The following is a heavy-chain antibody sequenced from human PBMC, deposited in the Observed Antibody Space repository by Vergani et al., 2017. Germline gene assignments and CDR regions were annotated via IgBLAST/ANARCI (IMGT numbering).Heavy chain of an antibody. CDR3: ARHDAGHYDASYYGLDV. V-gene: IGHV4-59*08. CDR1: GGSISSYY. Sequence: QVQLQESGPGLVKPSETLSLTCTVSGGSISSYYWSWIRQPPGKGLEWIGYIYYSESTNYNPSLKTRVTISVDTSKNQFSLQLSSVPAADSAVYYCARHDAGHYDASYYGLDVWGQGTTVTVSS. CDR2: IYYSEST. D-gene: IGHD3-16*01. J-gene: IGHJ6*02.